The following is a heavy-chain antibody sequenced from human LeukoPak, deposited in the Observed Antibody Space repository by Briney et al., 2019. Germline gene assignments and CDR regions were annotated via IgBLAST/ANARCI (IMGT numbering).Heavy chain of an antibody. Sequence: GASVKVSCKASGYTFTRYYMHWIRQAPGQGLEWMGMINPSGGSTTYAQKFQGRVTMTRDMSTSTVYMELSSLTSEDTAVYYCAREMGVGSTMGYFYYWGQGTLVTVSS. CDR1: GYTFTRYY. J-gene: IGHJ4*02. V-gene: IGHV1-46*01. CDR3: AREMGVGSTMGYFYY. CDR2: INPSGGST. D-gene: IGHD1-26*01.